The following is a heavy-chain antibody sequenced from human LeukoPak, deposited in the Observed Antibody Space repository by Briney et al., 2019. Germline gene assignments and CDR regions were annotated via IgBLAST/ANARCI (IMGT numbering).Heavy chain of an antibody. D-gene: IGHD3-9*01. CDR3: AKHPYDILTGYYISYYFDY. CDR2: ISGSGGST. V-gene: IGHV3-23*01. J-gene: IGHJ4*02. Sequence: GSLRLSCAASGFTFSSYAMSWVRQAPGKGLEWVSAISGSGGSTYYADSVKGRFTISRDNSKNTLYLQMNSLRAEDTAVYYCAKHPYDILTGYYISYYFDYWGQGTPVTVSS. CDR1: GFTFSSYA.